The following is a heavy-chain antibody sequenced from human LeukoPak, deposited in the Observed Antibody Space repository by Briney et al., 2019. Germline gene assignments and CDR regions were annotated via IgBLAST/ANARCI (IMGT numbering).Heavy chain of an antibody. Sequence: ASVKVSCKASGYTFTSYGISWVRQAPGQGLEWMGWISAYNGNTNYAQKLQGRVTMTEDTSTDTAYMELSSLRSEDTAVYYCATVSPITGTTLSSPGAFDIWGQGTMVTVSS. D-gene: IGHD1-7*01. V-gene: IGHV1-18*01. CDR1: GYTFTSYG. J-gene: IGHJ3*02. CDR3: ATVSPITGTTLSSPGAFDI. CDR2: ISAYNGNT.